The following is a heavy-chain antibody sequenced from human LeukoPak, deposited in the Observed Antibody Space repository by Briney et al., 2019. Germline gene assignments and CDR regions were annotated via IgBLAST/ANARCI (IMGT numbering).Heavy chain of an antibody. CDR1: GFTFSNYG. CDR2: VLYYGSIT. CDR3: ARDRVPSEYYFDY. J-gene: IGHJ4*02. D-gene: IGHD6-19*01. Sequence: GNSLRLSCAASGFTFSNYGMHWVRQAPGRGLEWVVAVLYYGSITYYADSVKGRFTISRDNSKNTLYLQMNTLRAEDTAVYYCARDRVPSEYYFDYWGQGTLVTVSS. V-gene: IGHV3-33*01.